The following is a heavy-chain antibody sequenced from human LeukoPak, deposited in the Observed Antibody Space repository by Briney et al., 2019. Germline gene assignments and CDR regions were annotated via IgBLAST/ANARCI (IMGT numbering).Heavy chain of an antibody. Sequence: SETLSLTCGVSGGSLSFYYWSWIRQSPGKGLEWIAEISQNGDSNYNMSLKSRVTISLDKSKNQFSLNLSSVTAADTAMYYCARAVGTSRNFFDYWGQGTLATVSS. V-gene: IGHV4-34*01. J-gene: IGHJ4*02. CDR3: ARAVGTSRNFFDY. CDR1: GGSLSFYY. CDR2: ISQNGDS. D-gene: IGHD4-23*01.